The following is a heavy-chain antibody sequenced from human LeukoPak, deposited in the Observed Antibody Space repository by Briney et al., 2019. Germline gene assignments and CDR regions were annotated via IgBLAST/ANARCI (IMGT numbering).Heavy chain of an antibody. J-gene: IGHJ4*02. CDR3: ARQASLFYYGSGSSPWYFDY. V-gene: IGHV5-51*01. Sequence: GESLKISCKGSGYSFTSYWIGWVRQMPGKGLEWMGNIYPGDSDTRYSPSFQGQVTISADKSINTAYLQWSSLKASDTAMYYCARQASLFYYGSGSSPWYFDYWGQGTLVTVSS. CDR1: GYSFTSYW. D-gene: IGHD3-10*01. CDR2: IYPGDSDT.